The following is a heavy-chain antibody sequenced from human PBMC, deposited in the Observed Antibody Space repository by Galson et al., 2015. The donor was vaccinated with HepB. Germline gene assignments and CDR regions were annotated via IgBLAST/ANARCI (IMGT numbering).Heavy chain of an antibody. V-gene: IGHV1-18*01. CDR1: GYTFTTYG. D-gene: IGHD1-26*01. J-gene: IGHJ4*02. CDR2: ISTYNFNT. Sequence: SVKASCKASGYTFTTYGISWVRQAPGQGLEWMGWISTYNFNTNFAQRLQDRVTMTTDTATSTAYIELRSLGSDDTAVYYCARARYSTSPPDYWGQGTLVTVSS. CDR3: ARARYSTSPPDY.